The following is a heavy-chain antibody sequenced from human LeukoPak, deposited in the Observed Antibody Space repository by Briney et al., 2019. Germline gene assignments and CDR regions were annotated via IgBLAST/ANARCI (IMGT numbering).Heavy chain of an antibody. Sequence: GGTLRLSCVASGFTFSDHYMDWARQAPGKGLEWVAVISYDGSNKYYADSVKGRFTIPRDNSKNTLYLQMNSLRAEDTAVYYCAKDASSGWEDWFDPWGQGTLVTVSS. CDR2: ISYDGSNK. J-gene: IGHJ5*02. CDR1: GFTFSDHY. D-gene: IGHD6-19*01. CDR3: AKDASSGWEDWFDP. V-gene: IGHV3-30*18.